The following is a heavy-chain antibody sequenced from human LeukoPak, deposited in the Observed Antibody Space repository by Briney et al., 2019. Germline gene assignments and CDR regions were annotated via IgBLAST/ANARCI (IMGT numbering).Heavy chain of an antibody. J-gene: IGHJ3*02. CDR1: GFTFSNFA. V-gene: IGHV3-23*01. D-gene: IGHD4-23*01. Sequence: PGGSLRLSCAASGFTFSNFAMNWVRQAPGKGLEWVSTISGSGGSTYYADSVKGRFTISRDNSKNTLYLQMNSLRAEDTAVYYCAKDVDYGGNSDAFDIWGQGTMVTVSS. CDR3: AKDVDYGGNSDAFDI. CDR2: ISGSGGST.